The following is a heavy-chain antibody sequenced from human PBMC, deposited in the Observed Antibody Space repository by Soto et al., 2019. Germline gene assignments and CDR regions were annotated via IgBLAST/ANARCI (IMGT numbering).Heavy chain of an antibody. D-gene: IGHD3-9*01. CDR3: AKGVLRYFDWLPQDYFDY. Sequence: VAVISYDGSNKYYADSVKGRFTISRDNSKNTLYLQMNSLRAEDTAVYYCAKGVLRYFDWLPQDYFDYWGQGTLVTVSS. V-gene: IGHV3-30*18. CDR2: ISYDGSNK. J-gene: IGHJ4*02.